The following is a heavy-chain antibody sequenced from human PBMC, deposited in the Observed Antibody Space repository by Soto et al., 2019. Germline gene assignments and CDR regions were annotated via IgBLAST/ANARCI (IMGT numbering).Heavy chain of an antibody. CDR2: IKDDGSQT. D-gene: IGHD6-19*01. CDR1: GFTFSAYW. CDR3: ATAVRGSAWSY. J-gene: IGHJ4*02. Sequence: EVKLEESGGGLVQTGGSLRLSCAVSGFTFSAYWMRWVRQSPGRGLEGVATIKDDGSQTYYVDSVRGRFTISRDNGQNSLYLHMNSLRAEDTAVYYCATAVRGSAWSYWGQGTLVTVSS. V-gene: IGHV3-7*01.